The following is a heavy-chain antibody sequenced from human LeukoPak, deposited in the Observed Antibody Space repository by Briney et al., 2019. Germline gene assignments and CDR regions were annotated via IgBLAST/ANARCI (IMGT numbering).Heavy chain of an antibody. CDR1: GFTFSSYA. CDR2: ISYDGSNK. CDR3: AKSWGGSTSYFDY. V-gene: IGHV3-30-3*02. J-gene: IGHJ4*02. Sequence: PGGSLRLSCAASGFTFSSYAMHWVRQAPGKGLEWVAVISYDGSNKYYADSVKGRFTISRDNSKNTLYLQMNSLRAEDTAVYYCAKSWGGSTSYFDYWGQGTLVTVSS. D-gene: IGHD3-3*01.